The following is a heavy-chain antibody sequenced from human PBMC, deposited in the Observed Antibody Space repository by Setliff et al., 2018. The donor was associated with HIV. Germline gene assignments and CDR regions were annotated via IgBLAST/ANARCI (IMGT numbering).Heavy chain of an antibody. CDR1: GGSIISHY. V-gene: IGHV4-59*11. D-gene: IGHD3-3*01. CDR3: ARDLTSPNDFWSRAFDI. J-gene: IGHJ3*02. Sequence: SETLSLTCTVSGGSIISHYWSWFRQPPGKGLEWIGYIYYSGSTNYNPSLKSRVTISVDTSKNQFSLKLSSVTAADTAMYYCARDLTSPNDFWSRAFDIWGQGTMVTVSS. CDR2: IYYSGST.